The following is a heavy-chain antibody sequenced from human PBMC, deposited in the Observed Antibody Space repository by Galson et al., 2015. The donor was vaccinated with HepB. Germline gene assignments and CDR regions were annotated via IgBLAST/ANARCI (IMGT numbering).Heavy chain of an antibody. J-gene: IGHJ3*02. CDR3: AKDGQWEPANDAFDI. D-gene: IGHD1-26*01. CDR1: GFTFSSCG. V-gene: IGHV3-30*18. CDR2: ISYDGSNK. Sequence: SLRLSCGASGFTFSSCGMHWVRQAPGKGLEWVAVISYDGSNKYYADSVKGRFTISRDNSKNTLYLQMNSLRAEDTAVYYCAKDGQWEPANDAFDIWGQGTMVTVSS.